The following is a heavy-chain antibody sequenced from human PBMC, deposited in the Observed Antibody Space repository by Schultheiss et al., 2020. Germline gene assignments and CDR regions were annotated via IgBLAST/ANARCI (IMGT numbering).Heavy chain of an antibody. CDR1: GGSISSYY. CDR2: IYYSGST. J-gene: IGHJ5*02. D-gene: IGHD6-13*01. Sequence: SQTLSLTCTVSGGSISSYYWSWIRQPPGKGLEWIGYIYYSGSTNYNPSLKSRVTISVDTSKNQFSLKLSSVTAADTAVYYCAREVIAAAGSFDPWGQGTLVTVSS. CDR3: AREVIAAAGSFDP. V-gene: IGHV4-59*01.